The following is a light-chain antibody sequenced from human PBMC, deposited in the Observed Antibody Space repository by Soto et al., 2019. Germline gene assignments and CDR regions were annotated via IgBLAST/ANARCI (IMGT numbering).Light chain of an antibody. CDR3: QQYYSYPWT. CDR1: QGISSY. J-gene: IGKJ1*01. CDR2: AAS. V-gene: IGKV1-8*01. Sequence: AIRMTQSPSSFSASTGDRVTITCRASQGISSYLAWYQQKPGNAPKLLIYAASTRPSGVPSRFSGSGSGTDFTLTISCLQSEDFATYYCQQYYSYPWTFGQGTKVEIK.